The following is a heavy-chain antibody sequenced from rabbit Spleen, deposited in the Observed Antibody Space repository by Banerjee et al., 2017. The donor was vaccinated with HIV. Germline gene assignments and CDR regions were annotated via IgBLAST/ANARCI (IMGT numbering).Heavy chain of an antibody. D-gene: IGHD3-1*01. CDR1: GFDLSSYYY. Sequence: QSLEESGGDLVKPGASLTLTCTASGFDLSSYYYMCWVRQAPGKGLEWIGCIYTGSSGSTYYASWAKGRFTISKTSSTTVTLQMTSLTAADTATYFCVRDTWNFNLWGPGTLVTVS. CDR2: IYTGSSGST. J-gene: IGHJ4*01. V-gene: IGHV1S40*01. CDR3: VRDTWNFNL.